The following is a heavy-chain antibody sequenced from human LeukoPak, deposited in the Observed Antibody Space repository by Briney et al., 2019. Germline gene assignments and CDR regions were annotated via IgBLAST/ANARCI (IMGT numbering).Heavy chain of an antibody. D-gene: IGHD2-2*01. Sequence: GGSLRLSCAASEFTFSSYAMNWVRQAPGKGLEWVSGIIGGAGSTYYADSVKGRFTISGDNSKNTLFLQMNSLRAEDTAVYYCAHGAMYQLDYWGQRTLVTVSS. J-gene: IGHJ4*02. V-gene: IGHV3-23*01. CDR3: AHGAMYQLDY. CDR1: EFTFSSYA. CDR2: IIGGAGST.